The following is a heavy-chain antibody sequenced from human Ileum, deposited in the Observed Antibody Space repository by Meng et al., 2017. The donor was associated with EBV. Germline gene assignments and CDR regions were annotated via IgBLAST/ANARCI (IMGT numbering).Heavy chain of an antibody. CDR2: IYNSGST. Sequence: VPLQEPGPGLVKPSETLSLTCSVSGGSVSSGGNYWSWIRQPPGKGLEWIGYIYNSGSTNYNPSLKSRVTISVDTSKNQFSLKLSSVTAADTAVYYCARDGYSSGSDWGQGTLVTVSS. CDR3: ARDGYSSGSD. D-gene: IGHD6-19*01. CDR1: GGSVSSGGNY. V-gene: IGHV4-61*08. J-gene: IGHJ4*02.